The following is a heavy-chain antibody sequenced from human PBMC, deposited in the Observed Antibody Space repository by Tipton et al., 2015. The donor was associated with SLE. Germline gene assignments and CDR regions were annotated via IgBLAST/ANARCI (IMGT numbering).Heavy chain of an antibody. Sequence: TLSLTCTVSGGSISSRDYHWGWIRQPPGKGLEWIGNIYYSGSTYHNPSLKSRVTISVDTSKNQFSLKLSSVTAADTAVYYCARGTVSTRFDPWGQGILVTVSS. D-gene: IGHD4-11*01. V-gene: IGHV4-39*01. CDR1: GGSISSRDYH. CDR2: IYYSGST. J-gene: IGHJ5*02. CDR3: ARGTVSTRFDP.